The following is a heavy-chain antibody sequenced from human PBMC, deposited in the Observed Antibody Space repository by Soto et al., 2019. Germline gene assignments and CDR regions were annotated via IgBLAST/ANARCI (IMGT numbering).Heavy chain of an antibody. D-gene: IGHD2-15*01. CDR3: ARGIVVVAAPPERVEFDP. Sequence: QVQLVQSGAEVKKPGASVKVSCKASGYTFTSYDINWVRQATGQGLEWMGWMNPNSGNTGYAQKFQGRVTMTRNTSISTAYMELSSLRSEDTAVYYCARGIVVVAAPPERVEFDPWGQGTLVTVSS. CDR2: MNPNSGNT. V-gene: IGHV1-8*01. J-gene: IGHJ5*02. CDR1: GYTFTSYD.